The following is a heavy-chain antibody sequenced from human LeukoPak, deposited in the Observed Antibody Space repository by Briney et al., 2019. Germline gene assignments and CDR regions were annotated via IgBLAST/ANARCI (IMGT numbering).Heavy chain of an antibody. CDR1: GFTFTSSA. Sequence: GASVKVSCKASGFTFTSSAVQWVRQTRGQRLEWIGWIVVGSGNTNYAQKFQERVTITRDMSTSTAYMELSSLRSEDTAAYYCAAGSMAVAGLFDYWGQGTLVTVSS. CDR2: IVVGSGNT. V-gene: IGHV1-58*01. CDR3: AAGSMAVAGLFDY. J-gene: IGHJ4*02. D-gene: IGHD6-19*01.